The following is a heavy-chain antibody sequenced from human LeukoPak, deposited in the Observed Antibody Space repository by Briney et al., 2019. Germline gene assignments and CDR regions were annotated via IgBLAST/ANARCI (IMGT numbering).Heavy chain of an antibody. CDR2: IYYSGST. J-gene: IGHJ3*02. CDR1: GGSISSYY. D-gene: IGHD6-13*01. Sequence: SETLSLACTVSGGSISSYYWSWIRQPPGKGLEWMGYIYYSGSTNYNPSLKSRVTISVDTSKNQFSLKLSSVTAADTAVYYCARNFAGSSWYWRGAFDIWGQGTMVTVSS. CDR3: ARNFAGSSWYWRGAFDI. V-gene: IGHV4-59*01.